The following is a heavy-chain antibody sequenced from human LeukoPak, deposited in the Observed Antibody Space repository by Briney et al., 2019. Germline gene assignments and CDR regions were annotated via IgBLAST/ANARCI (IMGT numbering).Heavy chain of an antibody. V-gene: IGHV3-53*01. CDR3: ARADYYDSSGYNDY. CDR2: IYSGGNT. Sequence: GGSLRLSCAASGFTVSSNYMSWVRQAPGEGLEWVSVIYSGGNTFYAASVKGRFTVSRDNSKNTLYLQMTPQRDADTAVYYCARADYYDSSGYNDYWGQGTLVTVSS. D-gene: IGHD3-22*01. CDR1: GFTVSSNY. J-gene: IGHJ4*02.